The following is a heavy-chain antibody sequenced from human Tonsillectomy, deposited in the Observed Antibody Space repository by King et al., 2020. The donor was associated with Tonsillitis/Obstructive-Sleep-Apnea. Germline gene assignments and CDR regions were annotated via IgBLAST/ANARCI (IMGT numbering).Heavy chain of an antibody. CDR2: TYYRSKWYN. Sequence: QVQLQQSGPGLVKPSQTLSLTCAISGDSVSSNSGAWNWIRQPPSRGLEWLGRTYYRSKWYNDYALSVKSRMTINPDTSMNQFSLQLNSVTPEDTAVYYCARESVERWGYYFDYWGQGTLVTVSS. V-gene: IGHV6-1*01. D-gene: IGHD3-3*01. CDR3: ARESVERWGYYFDY. J-gene: IGHJ4*02. CDR1: GDSVSSNSGA.